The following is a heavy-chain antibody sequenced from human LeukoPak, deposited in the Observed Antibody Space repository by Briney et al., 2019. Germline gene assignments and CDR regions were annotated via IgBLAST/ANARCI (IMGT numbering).Heavy chain of an antibody. CDR1: GFTFSSYS. J-gene: IGHJ3*02. V-gene: IGHV3-48*04. D-gene: IGHD6-25*01. CDR2: ISSSSSII. Sequence: GGSLRLSCAASGFTFSSYSMNWVRQAPGKGLEWVSYISSSSSIIYYADSVKGRFTISRDNAKNSLYLQMNSLRAEDTAVYYCAKDRSSAPVNDAFDIWGQGTMVTVSS. CDR3: AKDRSSAPVNDAFDI.